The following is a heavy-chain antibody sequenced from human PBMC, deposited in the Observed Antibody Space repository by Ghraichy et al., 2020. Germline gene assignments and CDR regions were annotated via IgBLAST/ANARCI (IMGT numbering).Heavy chain of an antibody. CDR2: INSDGSST. V-gene: IGHV3-74*01. J-gene: IGHJ5*01. D-gene: IGHD3-16*01. Sequence: GESLNISCAASGFTFTNYWMHWVRQAPGKGLVWVSRINSDGSSTSYADSVKGRFTISRDNAKNTLYLQMNSLRAEDTAVYFCAKASGYYDTGAYFDFWSQGTLVTVSS. CDR1: GFTFTNYW. CDR3: AKASGYYDTGAYFDF.